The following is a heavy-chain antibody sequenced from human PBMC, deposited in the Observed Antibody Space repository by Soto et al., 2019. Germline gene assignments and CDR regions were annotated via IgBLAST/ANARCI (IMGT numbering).Heavy chain of an antibody. J-gene: IGHJ4*02. D-gene: IGHD3-10*01. CDR2: IKEDGSAS. Sequence: GGSLRLSCAASGFSFGSFWMTWVRQAPGKGLEWVAHIKEDGSASNYVDSVRGRFSISRDNSRNSLYLQMNSLRAEDTAVYYCVRDDGWFSFQYWGQGTLVTSPQ. CDR3: VRDDGWFSFQY. V-gene: IGHV3-7*03. CDR1: GFSFGSFW.